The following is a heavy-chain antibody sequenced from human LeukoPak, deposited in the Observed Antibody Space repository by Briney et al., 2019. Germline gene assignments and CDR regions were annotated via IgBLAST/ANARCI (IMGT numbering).Heavy chain of an antibody. CDR1: GYTFTSYY. V-gene: IGHV1-46*01. CDR3: ARADHYYDSSGYPLGDI. J-gene: IGHJ3*02. Sequence: RASVKVSCKASGYTFTSYYMHWVRQAPGQGLEWMGIINPSGGSTSYAQKFQGRVTMTRDTSTSTVYMELSSLRSEDTAVYYCARADHYYDSSGYPLGDIWGQGTMVTVSS. D-gene: IGHD3-22*01. CDR2: INPSGGST.